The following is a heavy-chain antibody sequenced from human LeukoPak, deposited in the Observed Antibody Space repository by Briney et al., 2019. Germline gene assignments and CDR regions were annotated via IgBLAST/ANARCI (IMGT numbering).Heavy chain of an antibody. D-gene: IGHD6-19*01. CDR1: GGPISSYY. CDR2: IYYSGST. CDR3: ARRGSGYGYYFDY. V-gene: IGHV4-59*01. Sequence: SETLSLTCTVSGGPISSYYWSWIRQPPGKGLEWIGYIYYSGSTNYNPSLESRVTISVDTSKNQFSLNLSSVTAADTAVYYCARRGSGYGYYFDYWGQGTLVTASS. J-gene: IGHJ4*02.